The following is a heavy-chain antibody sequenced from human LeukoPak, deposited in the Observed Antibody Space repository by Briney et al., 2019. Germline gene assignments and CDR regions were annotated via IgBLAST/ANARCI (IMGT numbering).Heavy chain of an antibody. CDR2: ISDTGNT. CDR3: AKAPVTTCRGAFCYPFDY. D-gene: IGHD2-15*01. Sequence: GGSLRLSCAASGFTLSSYAMSWVRQAPGKGLEWVSAISDTGNTYHADSVKGRFTISRDSPKNTLFLQMDRLRPEDAAVYYCAKAPVTTCRGAFCYPFDYWGLGTLVTVSS. J-gene: IGHJ4*02. V-gene: IGHV3-23*01. CDR1: GFTLSSYA.